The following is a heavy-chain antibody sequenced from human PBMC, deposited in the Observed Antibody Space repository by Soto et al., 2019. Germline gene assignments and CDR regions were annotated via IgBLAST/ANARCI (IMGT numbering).Heavy chain of an antibody. V-gene: IGHV3-30*18. J-gene: IGHJ4*02. CDR2: ISYDGSNK. CDR1: GFTFSSYG. Sequence: GGSLRLSCAASGFTFSSYGMHWVRQAPGKGLEWVAVISYDGSNKYYADSVKGRFTISRDNSKNTLYLQMNSLRAEGTAVYYCAKDKSIAALPYYFDYWGQGTLVTVSS. D-gene: IGHD6-6*01. CDR3: AKDKSIAALPYYFDY.